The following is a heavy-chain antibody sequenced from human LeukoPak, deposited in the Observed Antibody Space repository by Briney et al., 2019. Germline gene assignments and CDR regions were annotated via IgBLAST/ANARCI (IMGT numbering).Heavy chain of an antibody. CDR1: GFTFSSYS. J-gene: IGHJ4*02. CDR2: ISSSSSYI. D-gene: IGHD1-26*01. CDR3: AKRGVVIRVVLVGFHKEAYYFDS. V-gene: IGHV3-21*04. Sequence: PGGSLRLSCAASGFTFSSYSMNWVRQAPGKGLEWVSSISSSSSYIYYADSVKGRFTISRDNAKNTLYLQMNSLRAEDTAVYFCAKRGVVIRVVLVGFHKEAYYFDSWGQGALVTVSS.